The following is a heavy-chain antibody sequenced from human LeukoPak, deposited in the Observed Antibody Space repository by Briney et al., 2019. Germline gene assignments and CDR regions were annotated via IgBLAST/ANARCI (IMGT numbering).Heavy chain of an antibody. Sequence: EPGGSLRLSCAASGFTFDDYAIHWVRQAPGEGLEWVSLISGDGGGTYYADSVKGRFTISRDNSKNTLYLQMNSLRAEDTAVYYCARASEISLWFGELPKKGAFDIWGQGTMVTVSS. CDR3: ARASEISLWFGELPKKGAFDI. D-gene: IGHD3-10*01. J-gene: IGHJ3*02. CDR1: GFTFDDYA. V-gene: IGHV3-43*02. CDR2: ISGDGGGT.